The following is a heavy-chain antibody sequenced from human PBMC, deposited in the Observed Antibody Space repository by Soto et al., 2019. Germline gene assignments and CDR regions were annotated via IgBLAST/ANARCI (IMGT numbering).Heavy chain of an antibody. Sequence: PSETLSLTCTVSGGSISSGDYYWSWIRQPPGKSLEWIGYIYYSGSTNYNPSLKSRVTISVDTSKNQFSLKLSSVTAADTAVYFCSLVSRYLEWPYYYYYMDVWGKGTTVTV. CDR1: GGSISSGDYY. CDR2: IYYSGST. J-gene: IGHJ6*03. D-gene: IGHD3-3*01. CDR3: SLVSRYLEWPYYYYYMDV. V-gene: IGHV4-30-4*02.